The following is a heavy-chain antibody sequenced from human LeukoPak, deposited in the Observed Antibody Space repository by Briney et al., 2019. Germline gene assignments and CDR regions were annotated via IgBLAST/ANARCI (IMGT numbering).Heavy chain of an antibody. CDR3: ASLEGGPSDGR. Sequence: GGSLRLSCEVSGFPVRSKYMTWVRQPPEKGLECVAVIYGGGTTYHIDSVKGRFTISRDISKSTMYLEMNNLRVEDTAIYYCASLEGGPSDGRWGQGTLVTVSS. J-gene: IGHJ4*02. CDR1: GFPVRSKY. V-gene: IGHV3-53*01. CDR2: IYGGGTT. D-gene: IGHD3-3*01.